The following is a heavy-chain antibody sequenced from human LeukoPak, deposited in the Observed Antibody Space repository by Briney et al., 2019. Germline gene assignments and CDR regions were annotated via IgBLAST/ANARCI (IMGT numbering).Heavy chain of an antibody. D-gene: IGHD3-16*01. CDR2: IKSKAFGGAT. CDR1: GFTFGDYS. Sequence: GQSLRLSCTASGFTFGDYSMSWVRPAPGNGLEWVGFIKSKAFGGATEYAASVKRRFAISRDDSKSIAYLQMNSLKTEDTAVYYCSRDGGYYYYGMDVWGQGTTVTVSS. CDR3: SRDGGYYYYGMDV. V-gene: IGHV3-49*04. J-gene: IGHJ6*02.